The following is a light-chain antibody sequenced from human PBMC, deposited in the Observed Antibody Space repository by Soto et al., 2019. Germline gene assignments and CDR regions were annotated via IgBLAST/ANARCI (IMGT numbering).Light chain of an antibody. CDR2: DAS. J-gene: IGKJ1*01. CDR3: QQYNSYSVT. CDR1: QSISSW. Sequence: DIQMTQPPSTLSASVGERVIITCRASQSISSWLAWYQQKPGKAPKLLIYDASSLESGVPSRFSGSGSGTEFTLTISSLQPDDFATYYCQQYNSYSVTFGQGTKVDIK. V-gene: IGKV1-5*01.